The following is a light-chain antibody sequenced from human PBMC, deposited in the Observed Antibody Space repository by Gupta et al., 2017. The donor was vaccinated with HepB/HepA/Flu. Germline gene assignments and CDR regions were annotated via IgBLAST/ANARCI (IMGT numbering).Light chain of an antibody. J-gene: IGLJ2*01. V-gene: IGLV3-19*01. CDR2: GKN. CDR1: SVRRFY. CDR3: NSRDSSGNHVV. Sequence: SSELTQDPAVSVALGQTVRITCQGDSVRRFYASWYQQKPGQAPILVIYGKNNRPSGIPDRFPGSNSGNIASLTITAAQAEDEADYYCNSRDSSGNHVVFGGGTKLTVL.